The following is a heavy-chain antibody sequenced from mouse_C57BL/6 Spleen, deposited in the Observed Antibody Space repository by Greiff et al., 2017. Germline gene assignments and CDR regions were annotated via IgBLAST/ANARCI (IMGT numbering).Heavy chain of an antibody. CDR2: INPNNGGT. J-gene: IGHJ2*01. Sequence: EVQLQQSGPELVKPGASVKISCKASGYTFTDYYMNWVKQSHGKSLEWIGDINPNNGGTSYNQKFKGKATLTVDKSSSTAYMELRSLTSEDSAVYYCARELRLGRGYFDYWGQGTTLTVSS. CDR3: ARELRLGRGYFDY. V-gene: IGHV1-26*01. D-gene: IGHD4-1*01. CDR1: GYTFTDYY.